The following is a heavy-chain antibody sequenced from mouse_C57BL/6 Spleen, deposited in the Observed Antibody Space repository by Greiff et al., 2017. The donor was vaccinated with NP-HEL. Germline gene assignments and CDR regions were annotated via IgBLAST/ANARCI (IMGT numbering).Heavy chain of an antibody. V-gene: IGHV5-16*01. CDR2: INYDGSST. D-gene: IGHD2-3*01. Sequence: EVNLVESEGGLVQPGSSMKLSCTASGFTFSDYYMAWVRQVPEKGLEWVANINYDGSSTYYLDSLKSRFIISRDNAKNILYLQMSSLKSEDTATYYCAREGDGFFDYWGQGTTLTVSS. CDR1: GFTFSDYY. J-gene: IGHJ2*01. CDR3: AREGDGFFDY.